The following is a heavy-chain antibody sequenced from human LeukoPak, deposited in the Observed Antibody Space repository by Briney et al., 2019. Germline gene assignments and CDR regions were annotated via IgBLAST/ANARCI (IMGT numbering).Heavy chain of an antibody. CDR1: GYSFSSYW. V-gene: IGHV5-51*01. J-gene: IGHJ5*02. D-gene: IGHD3-9*01. CDR3: ARWGSYDILTGYGFDP. Sequence: GESLKISCKGSGYSFSSYWIGWVRQMPGKGLEWMGIINSGRSDTRYSPPFQGQVTISADKSISTAYLQWSSLKASDTAMYYCARWGSYDILTGYGFDPWGQGTLVTVPS. CDR2: INSGRSDT.